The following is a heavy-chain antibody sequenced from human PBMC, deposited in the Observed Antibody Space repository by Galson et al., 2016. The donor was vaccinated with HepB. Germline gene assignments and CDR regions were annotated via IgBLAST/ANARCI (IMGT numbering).Heavy chain of an antibody. Sequence: CAISGDSVSNNIDGWNWIRQSPSRGLEWLGRTYYRSEWRYDYAPSVQSRISINPDTSKNQFSLRLNSVTPEDTAVYYCVKSVWLGRGFVSWGQGTLVTVSS. J-gene: IGHJ4*02. CDR3: VKSVWLGRGFVS. CDR2: TYYRSEWRY. CDR1: GDSVSNNIDG. D-gene: IGHD6-19*01. V-gene: IGHV6-1*01.